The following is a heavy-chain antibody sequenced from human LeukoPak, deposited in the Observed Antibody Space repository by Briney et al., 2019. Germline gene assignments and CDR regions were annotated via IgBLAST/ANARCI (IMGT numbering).Heavy chain of an antibody. CDR2: ISYEGSNK. CDR1: GFTFRSYW. J-gene: IGHJ3*02. Sequence: PGGSLRLSCAASGFTFRSYWMQWVRQVPGKGLEWVAVISYEGSNKYYADSVKGRFTISRDNSKNTLYLQMNSLRAEDTAVYYCAKDLTSLHGDYEGDAFDIWGQGTMVTVSS. CDR3: AKDLTSLHGDYEGDAFDI. V-gene: IGHV3-30*18. D-gene: IGHD4-17*01.